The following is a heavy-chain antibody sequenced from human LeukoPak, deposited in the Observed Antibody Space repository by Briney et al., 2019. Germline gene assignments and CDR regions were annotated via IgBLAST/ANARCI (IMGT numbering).Heavy chain of an antibody. D-gene: IGHD5-18*01. CDR1: GFTFSSYE. V-gene: IGHV3-48*03. J-gene: IGHJ4*02. Sequence: GGSLRLSCAASGFTFSSYEMNWVRQAPGKGLEWVSYISSSGNTIYYADSVKGRFTISRDNAKNSLYLQMNSLRAEDTAVYYCARVGGFSYTVGGDYFDYWGQGTLVTVSS. CDR3: ARVGGFSYTVGGDYFDY. CDR2: ISSSGNTI.